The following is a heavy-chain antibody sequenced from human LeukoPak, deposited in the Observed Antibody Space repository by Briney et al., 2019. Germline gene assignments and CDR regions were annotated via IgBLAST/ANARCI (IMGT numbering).Heavy chain of an antibody. CDR1: GFTFSRSV. D-gene: IGHD3-10*01. CDR2: VTHSGAIT. J-gene: IGHJ4*02. Sequence: GGSLRLSCAASGFTFSRSVMNWVRPAPGKGLEWVAGVTHSGAITEYADSVKGRFTISTDNSKNTVYLHMNSLRAEDTAVYYCAKEYLRGVNFFDSWGQGTMVTVSS. CDR3: AKEYLRGVNFFDS. V-gene: IGHV3-23*01.